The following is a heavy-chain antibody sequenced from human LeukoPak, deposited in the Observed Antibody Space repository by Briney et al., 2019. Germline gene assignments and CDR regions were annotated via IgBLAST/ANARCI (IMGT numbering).Heavy chain of an antibody. CDR3: ARESAGVDY. Sequence: GGSLRLSCAASGFTFNNYWMNWVRQAPGKGLEWVANIRQDGGEKYYVDSVKGRFTISRDNAKNSLYLQMNSLRVEDTAVYYCARESAGVDYWGQGTVVTVSS. CDR2: IRQDGGEK. CDR1: GFTFNNYW. J-gene: IGHJ4*02. V-gene: IGHV3-7*01.